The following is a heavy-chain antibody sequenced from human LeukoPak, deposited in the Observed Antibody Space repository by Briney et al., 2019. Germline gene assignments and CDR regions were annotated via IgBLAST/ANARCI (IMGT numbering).Heavy chain of an antibody. CDR2: INPNSGGT. D-gene: IGHD6-19*01. CDR3: ARVSFFVAGSDY. J-gene: IGHJ4*02. Sequence: GGSLRLSCAASGFTFSSYGMHWVRQAPGQGLEWMGWINPNSGGTNYAQKFQGRVTMTRDTSISTAYMELSRLRSDDTAVYYCARVSFFVAGSDYWGQGTLVTVSS. CDR1: GFTFSSYG. V-gene: IGHV1-2*02.